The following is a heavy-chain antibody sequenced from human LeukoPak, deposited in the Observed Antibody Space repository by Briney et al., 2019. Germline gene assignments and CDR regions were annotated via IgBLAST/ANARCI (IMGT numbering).Heavy chain of an antibody. CDR1: GFDYESYT. Sequence: PGGSLRLSCAASGFDYESYTMTGVRQAPGKGLEWVSLISATSSDINYAESVRGRFTITRDNAKNSLFLQMDSLRVEDTAIYYCAKGLFSAFDKYLDSWGQGTLVTVPS. CDR2: ISATSSDI. J-gene: IGHJ4*02. D-gene: IGHD5-12*01. CDR3: AKGLFSAFDKYLDS. V-gene: IGHV3-21*04.